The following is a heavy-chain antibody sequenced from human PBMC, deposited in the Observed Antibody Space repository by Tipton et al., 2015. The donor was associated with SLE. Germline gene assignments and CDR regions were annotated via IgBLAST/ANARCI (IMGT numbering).Heavy chain of an antibody. CDR1: GDSINSHY. J-gene: IGHJ5*02. Sequence: TLSLTCTVSGDSINSHYWSWFRQPAGKGLQWIGRIYPSGSINYNPSLKSRVTMSVDTSKNQFSLRLNSVPAADTALYYCARALNKGWRLGDRFDPWGQGTLVTVSS. V-gene: IGHV4-4*07. CDR2: IYPSGSI. D-gene: IGHD5-24*01. CDR3: ARALNKGWRLGDRFDP.